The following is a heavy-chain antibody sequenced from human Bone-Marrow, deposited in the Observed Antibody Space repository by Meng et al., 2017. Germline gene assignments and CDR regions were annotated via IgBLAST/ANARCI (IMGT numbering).Heavy chain of an antibody. J-gene: IGHJ4*02. CDR3: ALWGSGSYYNPPGFDY. D-gene: IGHD3-10*01. CDR1: GYTFTGYY. CDR2: INPNSGGT. Sequence: ASVKVSCKASGYTFTGYYMHWVRQAPGQGLEWMGRINPNSGGTNYAQKFQGRVTMTRDTSISTVYMELSRLRSDDTAVYYCALWGSGSYYNPPGFDYWGQGTLVTVSS. V-gene: IGHV1-2*06.